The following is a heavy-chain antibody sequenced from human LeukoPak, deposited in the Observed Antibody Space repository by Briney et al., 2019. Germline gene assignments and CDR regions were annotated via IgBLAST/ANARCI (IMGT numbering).Heavy chain of an antibody. CDR1: GFTFSSYS. V-gene: IGHV3-21*01. Sequence: GGSLRFSCAASGFTFSSYSMNWVRQAPGKGLEWVSSISSSSSYIYYADSVKGRFTISRDNAKNSLYLQMNSLRAEDTAVYYCAYSSSWYGDDYWGQGTLVTVSS. CDR3: AYSSSWYGDDY. CDR2: ISSSSSYI. J-gene: IGHJ4*02. D-gene: IGHD6-13*01.